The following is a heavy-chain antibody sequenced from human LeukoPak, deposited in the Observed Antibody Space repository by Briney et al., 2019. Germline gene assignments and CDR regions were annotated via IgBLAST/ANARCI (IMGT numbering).Heavy chain of an antibody. V-gene: IGHV3-33*01. J-gene: IGHJ4*02. CDR1: GFTFSSYG. Sequence: HPGGSLRLSCAASGFTFSSYGMHWVRQAPGKGLEWVAVIWYDGSNKYYADSVKGRFTISRDNSKNTLYLQMDSLRAEDTAVYYCARDQVAVASNIDYWGQGTLVTVSS. D-gene: IGHD6-19*01. CDR2: IWYDGSNK. CDR3: ARDQVAVASNIDY.